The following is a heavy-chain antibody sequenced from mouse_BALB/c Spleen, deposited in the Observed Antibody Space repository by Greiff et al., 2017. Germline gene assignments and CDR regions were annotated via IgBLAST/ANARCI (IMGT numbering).Heavy chain of an antibody. CDR2: IYPGDGDT. J-gene: IGHJ4*01. CDR3: ARREYYAMDY. Sequence: VQLQQSGAELVRPGSSVKISCKASGYAFSSYWMNWVKQRPGQGLEWIGQIYPGDGDTNYNGKFKGKATLTADKSSSTAYMQLSSLTSEDSAVYFCARREYYAMDYWGQGTSVTVSS. CDR1: GYAFSSYW. V-gene: IGHV1-80*01.